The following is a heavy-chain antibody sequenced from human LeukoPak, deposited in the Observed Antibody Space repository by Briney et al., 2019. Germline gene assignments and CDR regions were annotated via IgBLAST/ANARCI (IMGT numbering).Heavy chain of an antibody. D-gene: IGHD4-17*01. V-gene: IGHV4-59*08. CDR1: GGSISSYY. Sequence: PSETLSLTCTVSGGSISSYYWSWIRQPPGKGLEWIGYIYYSGSTNYSPSLKSRVTISVDTSKNQFSLKLSSVTAADTAVYYCARGYGDPTYGMDVWGQGTTVTVSS. CDR2: IYYSGST. J-gene: IGHJ6*02. CDR3: ARGYGDPTYGMDV.